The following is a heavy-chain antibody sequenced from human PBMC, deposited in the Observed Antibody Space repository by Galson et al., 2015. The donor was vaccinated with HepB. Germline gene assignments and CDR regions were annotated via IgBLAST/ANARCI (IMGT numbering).Heavy chain of an antibody. D-gene: IGHD6-13*01. J-gene: IGHJ6*02. CDR3: ARDGPLGYSRSWYEGMDV. Sequence: SLRLSCAASGFTFSTYSMNWVRQAPGKGLEWVSYISSSSSTIYYADSVKGRFTISRDNAKNSLYLQMNSLSNEDTAVYYCARDGPLGYSRSWYEGMDVWGQGTTVTV. CDR2: ISSSSSTI. V-gene: IGHV3-48*02. CDR1: GFTFSTYS.